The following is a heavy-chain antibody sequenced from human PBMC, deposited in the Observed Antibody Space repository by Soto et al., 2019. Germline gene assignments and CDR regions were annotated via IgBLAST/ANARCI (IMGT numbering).Heavy chain of an antibody. D-gene: IGHD2-2*01. CDR2: IYWNDDK. Sequence: ESGPTLVNPTQTLTLTCTFSGFSLTTSGVGVGWIRQPPGKALEWLALIYWNDDKRYSPSLRGRLTITKDTSKNQVVLAMTNMDPVDTATYYCAHHTLTPATNWFDPWGLGTLVTVSS. J-gene: IGHJ5*02. CDR1: GFSLTTSGVG. CDR3: AHHTLTPATNWFDP. V-gene: IGHV2-5*01.